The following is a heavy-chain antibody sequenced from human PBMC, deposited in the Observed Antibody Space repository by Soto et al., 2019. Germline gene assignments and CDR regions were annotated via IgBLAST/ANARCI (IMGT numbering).Heavy chain of an antibody. Sequence: PGGSLRLSCAASGFTFTSSAMSWVRQAPGKGLEWVSSISGGGGVTYYADSVKGRFTISRDNSKNTVFLQVNSLRAEDTAVYYCAKFGRTFDYWGQGTLVTVPS. J-gene: IGHJ4*02. V-gene: IGHV3-23*01. CDR2: ISGGGGVT. CDR3: AKFGRTFDY. CDR1: GFTFTSSA. D-gene: IGHD3-10*01.